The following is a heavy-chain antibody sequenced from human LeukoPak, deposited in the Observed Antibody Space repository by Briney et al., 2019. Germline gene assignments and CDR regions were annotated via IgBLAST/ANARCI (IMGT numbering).Heavy chain of an antibody. CDR2: INPNSGGT. V-gene: IGHV1-2*02. CDR3: ARAARRLVVRGVNWFDP. J-gene: IGHJ5*02. CDR1: GYTFNGHY. D-gene: IGHD3-10*01. Sequence: ASVKVSCKASGYTFNGHYMHWVRQAPGQGLEWMGWINPNSGGTNYAQKFQGRVTMTRDTSISTAYMELSRLRSDDTAVYYCARAARRLVVRGVNWFDPWGQGTLVTVSS.